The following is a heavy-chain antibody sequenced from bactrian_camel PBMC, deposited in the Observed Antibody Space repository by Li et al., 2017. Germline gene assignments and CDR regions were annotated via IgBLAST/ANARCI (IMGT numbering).Heavy chain of an antibody. V-gene: IGHV3S55*01. CDR1: AFTYSNYC. Sequence: QVQLVESGGGSVQAGGSLRLSCVASAFTYSNYCMGWFRQAPGKEREWVASVDSVGRINYAESVKGRFTFSKDNAENNLALEMNSLKPEDAAMYYCAAGQGWWYCSRGVPRGFTYWRQGTQVTVS. CDR2: VDSVGRI. CDR3: AAGQGWWYCSRGVPRGFTY. J-gene: IGHJ4*01. D-gene: IGHD7*01.